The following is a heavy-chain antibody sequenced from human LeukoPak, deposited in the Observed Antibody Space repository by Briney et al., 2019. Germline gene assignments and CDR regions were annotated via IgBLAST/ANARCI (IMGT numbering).Heavy chain of an antibody. V-gene: IGHV4-59*12. Sequence: PSETLSLTCTVSGGSISSYYWSWIRQPPGKGLEWIGYIYYSGSTNYNPSLKSRVTISVDTSKNQFSLKLSSVTAADTAVYYCARGLLRGGNSAVNFDYWGQGTLVTASS. CDR2: IYYSGST. CDR3: ARGLLRGGNSAVNFDY. CDR1: GGSISSYY. D-gene: IGHD4-23*01. J-gene: IGHJ4*02.